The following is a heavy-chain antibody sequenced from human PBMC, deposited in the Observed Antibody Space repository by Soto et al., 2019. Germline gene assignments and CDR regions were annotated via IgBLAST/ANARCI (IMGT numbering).Heavy chain of an antibody. D-gene: IGHD7-27*01. CDR1: GYSFTSYW. V-gene: IGHV5-51*01. CDR3: ARHGESSAWTYGMDV. Sequence: PGESLKISCKGSGYSFTSYWIGWVRQMPGKGLEWMGIIYPGDSDTRYSPSFQGQVTISADKSISTAYLQWSSLKASDTAMYYCARHGESSAWTYGMDVWGQGTTVTVSS. CDR2: IYPGDSDT. J-gene: IGHJ6*02.